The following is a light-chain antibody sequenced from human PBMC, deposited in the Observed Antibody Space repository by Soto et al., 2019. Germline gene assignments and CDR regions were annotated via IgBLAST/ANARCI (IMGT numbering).Light chain of an antibody. CDR2: EDN. Sequence: NFMLTQSHSVSESPGKTVTISCTRSSGSVASNYVQWYQQRPGSAPTTVIYEDNQRPSGVPDRFSGSIDSSSNSASLTISGLKTEDEADYYCQSYDDSSNNVVFGGGTKLTVL. J-gene: IGLJ2*01. CDR3: QSYDDSSNNVV. CDR1: SGSVASNY. V-gene: IGLV6-57*04.